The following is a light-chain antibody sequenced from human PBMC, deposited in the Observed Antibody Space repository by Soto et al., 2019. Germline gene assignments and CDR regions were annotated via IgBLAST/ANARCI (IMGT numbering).Light chain of an antibody. CDR1: ESIGNY. J-gene: IGKJ4*01. CDR2: DAS. V-gene: IGKV3-11*01. Sequence: EVVLTQSPATLSLSPGERATLSCRASESIGNYLAWYQQKLGQAPKLLIYDASHRAIGIPGRFSGDGSGTDFTLTISSLEPKDFAVYYCQWRSDWPPRLTFGGGPKVEIK. CDR3: QWRSDWPPRLT.